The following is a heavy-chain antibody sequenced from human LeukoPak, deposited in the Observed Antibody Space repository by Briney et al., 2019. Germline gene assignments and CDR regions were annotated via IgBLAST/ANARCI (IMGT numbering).Heavy chain of an antibody. CDR1: GASISNHY. D-gene: IGHD5-24*01. J-gene: IGHJ6*02. V-gene: IGHV4-59*08. CDR2: VYDSGST. CDR3: ARQGGSQLPLVL. Sequence: SETLSLTCTVSGASISNHYWNWVRQSPGKGLEWIGYVYDSGSTNYNPSLKSRVTISVDTSKNQFSLKLSSVTAADTAVYYCARQGGSQLPLVLWGQGTTVTVPS.